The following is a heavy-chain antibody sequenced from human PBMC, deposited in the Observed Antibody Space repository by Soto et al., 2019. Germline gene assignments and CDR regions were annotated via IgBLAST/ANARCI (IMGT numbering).Heavy chain of an antibody. Sequence: GGSLRLSCSASGFTISDFGMFWVRQAPGKGLEWVSDISGNGNSARYADSVKGRFTISRDNSKDTLYLQMNSLRVDDTAVYYCGKERRGSGWSVCNFWGQGRLVTVSS. CDR3: GKERRGSGWSVCNF. V-gene: IGHV3-23*01. CDR1: GFTISDFG. CDR2: ISGNGNSA. D-gene: IGHD6-19*01. J-gene: IGHJ4*02.